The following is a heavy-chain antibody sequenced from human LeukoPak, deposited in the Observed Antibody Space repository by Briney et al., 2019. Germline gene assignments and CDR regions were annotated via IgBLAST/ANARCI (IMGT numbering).Heavy chain of an antibody. Sequence: PSETLSLTCTVSGGSISSYYWSWIRQPAGKGLEWIGRIYTSWSTNYNPSLKSRVTISVATSKNQFSLKLSSVTAADTAVYYCARSSYYYGSGSYYLDYWGQGTLVTVSS. V-gene: IGHV4-4*07. CDR2: IYTSWST. CDR1: GGSISSYY. D-gene: IGHD3-10*01. CDR3: ARSSYYYGSGSYYLDY. J-gene: IGHJ4*02.